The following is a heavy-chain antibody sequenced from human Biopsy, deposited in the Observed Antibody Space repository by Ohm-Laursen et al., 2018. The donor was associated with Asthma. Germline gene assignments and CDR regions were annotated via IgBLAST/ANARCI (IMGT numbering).Heavy chain of an antibody. Sequence: RSLRLSCTASGFSFSSYAMHWVRQAPGKGLEWLALIWYDGINKFYADSVKGRITVSRDQSKSTLYLQINSLRADDTAVYYCARDFGNRYSETHLEYWGQGTLVTVSS. CDR2: IWYDGINK. J-gene: IGHJ4*02. CDR1: GFSFSSYA. D-gene: IGHD3-10*01. CDR3: ARDFGNRYSETHLEY. V-gene: IGHV3-33*01.